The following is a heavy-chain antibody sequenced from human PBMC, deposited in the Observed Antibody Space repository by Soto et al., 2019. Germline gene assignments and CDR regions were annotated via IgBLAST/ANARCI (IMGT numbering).Heavy chain of an antibody. CDR1: RDSFTSYW. J-gene: IGHJ6*02. Sequence: PGESLKISCKGSRDSFTSYWIGWVRQMPGKGLEWMGVIYPGDSETRYSPPFQGQVTISADKSISTAYLQWSSLKASDTAMYYCARHQKLLWFGELSPRNYYGMDVWGQGTTVTVSS. CDR3: ARHQKLLWFGELSPRNYYGMDV. CDR2: IYPGDSET. V-gene: IGHV5-51*01. D-gene: IGHD3-10*01.